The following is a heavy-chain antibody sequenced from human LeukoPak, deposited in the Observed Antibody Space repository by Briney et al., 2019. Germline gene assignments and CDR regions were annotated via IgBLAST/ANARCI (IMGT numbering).Heavy chain of an antibody. CDR3: ARHSYCTNGVCYLADYYYGMDV. D-gene: IGHD2-8*01. Sequence: GESLKISCKGSGYSFTSYWIGWVRQMPGKGLEWMGIIYPGDSDTRYSPSFQGQVTISADKSISTAYLQWSSLKASDTAMYYCARHSYCTNGVCYLADYYYGMDVWGQGTTVTVSS. V-gene: IGHV5-51*01. J-gene: IGHJ6*02. CDR1: GYSFTSYW. CDR2: IYPGDSDT.